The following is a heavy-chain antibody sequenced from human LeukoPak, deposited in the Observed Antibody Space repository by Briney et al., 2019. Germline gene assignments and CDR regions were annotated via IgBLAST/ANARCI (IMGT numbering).Heavy chain of an antibody. V-gene: IGHV4-4*02. Sequence: ASETLSLTCAVSGGSISSSNWWSWVRQPPGKGLEWIGSIYYSGSTYYNPSLKSRVTISVDTSKNQFSLKLSSVTAADTAVYYCARDPVFFGILTDYYPTYYFDYWGQGTLVTVSS. CDR3: ARDPVFFGILTDYYPTYYFDY. CDR1: GGSISSSNW. J-gene: IGHJ4*02. D-gene: IGHD3-9*01. CDR2: IYYSGST.